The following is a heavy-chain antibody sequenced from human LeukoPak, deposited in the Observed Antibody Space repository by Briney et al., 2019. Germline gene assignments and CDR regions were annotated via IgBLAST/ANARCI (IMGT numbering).Heavy chain of an antibody. Sequence: SETLSLTCTVSGGSISSYYWSWIRQPPGKGLEWIGYIYYSGSTNYNPSLKSRVTISVDTFKNQFSLKLSSVTAADTAVYYCAAYGSGTVDYWGQGTLVTVSS. CDR3: AAYGSGTVDY. V-gene: IGHV4-59*08. D-gene: IGHD3-10*01. CDR2: IYYSGST. CDR1: GGSISSYY. J-gene: IGHJ4*02.